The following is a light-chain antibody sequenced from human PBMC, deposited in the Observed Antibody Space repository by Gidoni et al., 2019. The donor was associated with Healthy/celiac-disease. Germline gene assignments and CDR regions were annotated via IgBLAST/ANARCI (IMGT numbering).Light chain of an antibody. Sequence: DNVMTQSPDPLAVSLGERSTINCKSSQSVVYSANNKNYLAWYQQKQGQPPKLLIDWASTRQSGVPDRFSGSGSGSDFTLTIRSLQADYLAVYYCQPYYCTPICSFGQXTKLEIK. CDR3: QPYYCTPICS. V-gene: IGKV4-1*01. CDR2: WAS. J-gene: IGKJ2*04. CDR1: QSVVYSANNKNY.